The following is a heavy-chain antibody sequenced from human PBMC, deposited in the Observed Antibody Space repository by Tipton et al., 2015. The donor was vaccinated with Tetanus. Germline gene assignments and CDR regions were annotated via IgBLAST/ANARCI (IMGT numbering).Heavy chain of an antibody. D-gene: IGHD1-26*01. CDR1: GGSISSSSYY. V-gene: IGHV4-39*07. CDR2: IYYSGST. Sequence: LRLSCTVSGGSISSSSYYWGWIRQPPGKGLEWIGSIYYSGSTYYNPSLKSRVTMSADTSKNQFSLKLSSVTAADTAVYYCARDQARGARGWNYFDYWGQGTLATVSS. CDR3: ARDQARGARGWNYFDY. J-gene: IGHJ4*02.